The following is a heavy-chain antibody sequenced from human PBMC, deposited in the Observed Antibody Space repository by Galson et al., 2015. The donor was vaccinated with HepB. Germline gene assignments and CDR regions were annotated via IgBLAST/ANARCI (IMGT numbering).Heavy chain of an antibody. CDR2: INQDGSKN. J-gene: IGHJ4*02. V-gene: IGHV3-7*03. CDR3: AKDHGRLGATNDS. CDR1: GFTFSNYW. Sequence: SLRLSCAASGFTFSNYWMRWVRQAPGKGLEWVAKINQDGSKNFYGDSVKGRFTISRDNAKNTQYLQMNRLRAEDTAVYYCAKDHGRLGATNDSWGQGTLVTVSS. D-gene: IGHD1-26*01.